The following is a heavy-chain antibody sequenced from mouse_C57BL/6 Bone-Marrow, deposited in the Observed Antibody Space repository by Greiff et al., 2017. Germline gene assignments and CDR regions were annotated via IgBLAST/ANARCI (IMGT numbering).Heavy chain of an antibody. CDR2: SRNKANDYTT. V-gene: IGHV7-1*01. CDR1: GFTFSDFY. CDR3: ARDAETTVVSDWYFDV. J-gene: IGHJ1*03. Sequence: EVKVVESGGGLVQSWRSLRLSCATSGFTFSDFYMEWVRQAPGKGLEWIAASRNKANDYTTEYSASVKGRFIVSRDTSQSILYLQMNDLRADDTAMYYCARDAETTVVSDWYFDVWGTGTTVTVSS. D-gene: IGHD1-1*01.